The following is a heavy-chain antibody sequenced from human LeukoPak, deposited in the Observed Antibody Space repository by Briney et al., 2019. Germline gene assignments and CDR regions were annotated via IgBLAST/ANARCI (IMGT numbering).Heavy chain of an antibody. V-gene: IGHV3-53*01. D-gene: IGHD2-21*01. Sequence: GGSLRLSCAASGFTVSSNYMSWVRQAPGKGLKWVSVIYSGGSTYYADSVKGRFTISRDNSKNTLYLQMNSLRAEDTAVYYCARGAPGVVAPRYWGQGTLVTVSS. J-gene: IGHJ4*02. CDR2: IYSGGST. CDR1: GFTVSSNY. CDR3: ARGAPGVVAPRY.